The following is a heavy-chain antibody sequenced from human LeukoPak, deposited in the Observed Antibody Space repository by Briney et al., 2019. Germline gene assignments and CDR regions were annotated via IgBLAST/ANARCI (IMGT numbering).Heavy chain of an antibody. J-gene: IGHJ4*02. CDR1: GFTFSDYY. Sequence: PGGSLRFSCAASGFTFSDYYMSWIRQAPGKGLEWVSYISSSGSTIYYADSVKGRFTISRDNAKNSLYLQMNSLRAEDTAVYYCARGGLRFLEWSQFDYWGQGTLVTVSS. D-gene: IGHD3-3*01. CDR2: ISSSGSTI. CDR3: ARGGLRFLEWSQFDY. V-gene: IGHV3-11*01.